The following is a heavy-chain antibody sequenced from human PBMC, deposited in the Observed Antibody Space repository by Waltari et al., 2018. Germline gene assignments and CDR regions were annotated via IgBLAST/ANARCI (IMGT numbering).Heavy chain of an antibody. V-gene: IGHV4-39*01. CDR3: ARGTTMAATAN. CDR2: IDYSGNT. J-gene: IGHJ4*02. CDR1: GGSLSSPSYY. Sequence: QLQESGPGLVMPSETLSLSCTVSGGSLSSPSYYWGWIRQSPGKGLEWIGSIDYSGNTYYTPSLKGRVTISVDRSKNQFSRKLSSVTAAETAVYYCARGTTMAATANWGQGTLVTVSS. D-gene: IGHD6-19*01.